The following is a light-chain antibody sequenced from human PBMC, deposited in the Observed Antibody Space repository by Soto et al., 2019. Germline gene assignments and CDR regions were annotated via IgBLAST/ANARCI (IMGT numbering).Light chain of an antibody. J-gene: IGKJ1*01. CDR2: GAS. CDR3: QQYESSVT. Sequence: EIVLTQSPGSLSLSPGERATLSCRASQSINSTFFAWYQQNAGQAPRLLIYGASSRATGIPDRFTGSGSGTDFTLTISRLEPEDFAVYFCQQYESSVTFGQGTKVEVK. V-gene: IGKV3-20*01. CDR1: QSINSTF.